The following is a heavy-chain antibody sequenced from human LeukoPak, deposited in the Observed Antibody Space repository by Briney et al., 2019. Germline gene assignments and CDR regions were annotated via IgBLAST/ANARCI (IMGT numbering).Heavy chain of an antibody. Sequence: SETLSLTCTVSGYSISSGYYWGWIRQPPGKGLEWIGSIYHSGSTYYNPSLKSRVTISVDTSKNQFSLELSSVTAADTAVYYCARGKGLTAAGSVWGQGTLVTVSS. V-gene: IGHV4-38-2*02. D-gene: IGHD6-13*01. CDR1: GYSISSGYY. CDR2: IYHSGST. J-gene: IGHJ4*02. CDR3: ARGKGLTAAGSV.